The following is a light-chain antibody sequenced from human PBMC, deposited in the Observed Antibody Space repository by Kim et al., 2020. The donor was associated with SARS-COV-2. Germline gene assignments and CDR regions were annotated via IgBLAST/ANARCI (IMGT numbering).Light chain of an antibody. CDR1: QTVLHSGDNHNY. CDR2: WAS. CDR3: QQYYSPTWT. Sequence: AATSCESSQTVLHSGDNHNYLAWYQQKPGQPPKLIMYWASTRESGVPDRFSGSGSGTHFTLTISSLQAEDVAVYYCQQYYSPTWTFGRGTKVDIK. V-gene: IGKV4-1*01. J-gene: IGKJ1*01.